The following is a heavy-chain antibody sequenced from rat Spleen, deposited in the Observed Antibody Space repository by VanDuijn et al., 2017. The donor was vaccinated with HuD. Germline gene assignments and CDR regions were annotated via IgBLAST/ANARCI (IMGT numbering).Heavy chain of an antibody. CDR3: ARLIPTFDY. CDR1: GFTFNNYW. J-gene: IGHJ2*01. D-gene: IGHD2-1*01. CDR2: ISYDGSST. Sequence: EVQLMESGGGLVQPGKSLKLSCVASGFTFNNYWMTWIRQAPTKGLEWVATISYDGSSTYYRDSVKGRFTISRDNAKSTLYLQMDSLRSEDTATYYCARLIPTFDYWGQGVMVTVSS. V-gene: IGHV5-29*01.